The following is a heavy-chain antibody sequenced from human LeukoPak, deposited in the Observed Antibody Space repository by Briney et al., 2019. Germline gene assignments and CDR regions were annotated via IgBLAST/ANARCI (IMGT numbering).Heavy chain of an antibody. Sequence: GGSLRLSCAASGFTFRTYSMNWVRQAPGKGLEWVSYISSSSTIYYADSVKGRFTISRDNAQNSLYLQINSLRADDTAVYYCARDPSTIVGAYYYYYYMDVWGKGTTVTVSS. J-gene: IGHJ6*03. D-gene: IGHD1-26*01. CDR1: GFTFRTYS. CDR3: ARDPSTIVGAYYYYYYMDV. V-gene: IGHV3-48*04. CDR2: ISSSSTI.